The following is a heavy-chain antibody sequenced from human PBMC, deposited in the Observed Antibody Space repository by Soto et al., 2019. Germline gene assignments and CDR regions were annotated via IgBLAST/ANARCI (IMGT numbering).Heavy chain of an antibody. Sequence: ASVKVSCKASGYTFTSYGISWVRQAPGQGLEWMGWISAYNGNTNYAQKLQGRVTMTTDTSTSTAYMELRSLRSDDTAVYYCARDEYSGYDSPNYYLDYWGQGTLVTFSS. V-gene: IGHV1-18*04. D-gene: IGHD5-12*01. CDR2: ISAYNGNT. CDR1: GYTFTSYG. J-gene: IGHJ4*02. CDR3: ARDEYSGYDSPNYYLDY.